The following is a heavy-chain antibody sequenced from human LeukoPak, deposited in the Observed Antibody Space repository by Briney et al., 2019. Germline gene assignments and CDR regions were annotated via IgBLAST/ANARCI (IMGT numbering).Heavy chain of an antibody. J-gene: IGHJ6*02. Sequence: GGSLRLSCAASGFTFSSYWMNWARQAPGKGLEWVASINHNGNVNYYVDFVKGRFTISRDNAKNSLYLQMSNLRAEDTAVYFCARGGGLDVWGQGATVTDSS. CDR2: INHNGNVN. D-gene: IGHD3-16*01. CDR3: ARGGGLDV. V-gene: IGHV3-7*03. CDR1: GFTFSSYW.